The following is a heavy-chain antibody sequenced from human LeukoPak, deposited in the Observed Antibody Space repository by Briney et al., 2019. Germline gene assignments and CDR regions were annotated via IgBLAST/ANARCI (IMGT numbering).Heavy chain of an antibody. CDR1: GFTFSSYS. CDR3: ARARRGPTPTGSTVLDS. Sequence: GGSLRLSCAASGFTFSSYSMNWVRQTPGKGLEWVSYISSTSNTIYYTDSVKGRFIISRDSANNSLFLQMNSLRAEDTALYYCARARRGPTPTGSTVLDSWGQGTLVLVSS. V-gene: IGHV3-48*04. D-gene: IGHD4-11*01. CDR2: ISSTSNTI. J-gene: IGHJ4*02.